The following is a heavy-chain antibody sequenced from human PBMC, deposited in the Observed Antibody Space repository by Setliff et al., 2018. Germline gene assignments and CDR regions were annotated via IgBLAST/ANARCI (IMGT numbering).Heavy chain of an antibody. D-gene: IGHD6-19*01. V-gene: IGHV1-69*05. CDR1: GGTFSSYT. CDR2: IIPIFGTA. J-gene: IGHJ3*02. CDR3: ARGGLVEQWLVANGAFDI. Sequence: SVKVSCKASGGTFSSYTINWVRQAPGQGLEWMGGIIPIFGTANHAQNFQGRVTITTDESTSTAYMELSSLRSEDTAVYYCARGGLVEQWLVANGAFDIWGQGTMVTVSS.